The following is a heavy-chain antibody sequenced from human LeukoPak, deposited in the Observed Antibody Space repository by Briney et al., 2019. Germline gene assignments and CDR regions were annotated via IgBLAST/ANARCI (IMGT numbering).Heavy chain of an antibody. CDR2: ISSNGGST. V-gene: IGHV3-64D*06. Sequence: GGSLRLSCSASGFTFSSYTMQWVRQAPGRGLEYVSLISSNGGSTYYADFVKSRFTISRDNSKNTLYLQMSSLRADDTAVYYCVPQWLGTAWGQGTLVTVSS. D-gene: IGHD6-19*01. J-gene: IGHJ5*02. CDR1: GFTFSSYT. CDR3: VPQWLGTA.